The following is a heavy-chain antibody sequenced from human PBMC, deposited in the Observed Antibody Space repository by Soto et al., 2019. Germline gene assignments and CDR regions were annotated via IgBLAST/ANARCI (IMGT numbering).Heavy chain of an antibody. CDR1: GFTFSTYA. J-gene: IGHJ4*02. CDR3: AKQRAGYGSGSDTFYFDF. Sequence: EVQLLVSGGGLVQPGGSLRLSCSTSGFTFSTYAMNWVRQAPGKGLEWVSALSGSGGTTYYADSVRGRFTISRDNSKNALFLQMSSLRAEDTALSYCAKQRAGYGSGSDTFYFDFWGQGTLVTVSS. V-gene: IGHV3-23*01. CDR2: LSGSGGTT. D-gene: IGHD3-10*01.